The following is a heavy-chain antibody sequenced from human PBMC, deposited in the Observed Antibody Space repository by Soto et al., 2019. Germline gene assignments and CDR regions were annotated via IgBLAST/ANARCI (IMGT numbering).Heavy chain of an antibody. J-gene: IGHJ6*02. V-gene: IGHV3-21*01. D-gene: IGHD3-10*01. CDR2: ISSSSSYI. CDR1: GFTFSSYS. CDR3: ARDNGPVWFGELLYYYYYGMDV. Sequence: GGSLRLSCAASGFTFSSYSMNWVRQAPGKGLEWVSSISSSSSYIYYADSVKGRFTISRDNAKNSLYLQMNSLRAEDTAVYYCARDNGPVWFGELLYYYYYGMDVWGQGTTVTV.